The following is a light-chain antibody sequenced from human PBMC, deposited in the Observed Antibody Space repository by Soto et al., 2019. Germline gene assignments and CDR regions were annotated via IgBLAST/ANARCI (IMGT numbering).Light chain of an antibody. J-gene: IGLJ1*01. CDR2: QDT. V-gene: IGLV3-1*01. CDR1: HLGDKY. Sequence: SYELTQPPSVSVSPGQTASITCSGDHLGDKYACWYQQKAGQSPVLVIYQDTKRPSGIPERFSGSNSGNTATLTISGTQAMDEDDYYCQACDRSTYVFGTGTKVTV. CDR3: QACDRSTYV.